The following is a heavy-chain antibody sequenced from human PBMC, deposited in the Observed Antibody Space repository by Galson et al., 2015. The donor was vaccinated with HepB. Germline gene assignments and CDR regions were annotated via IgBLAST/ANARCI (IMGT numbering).Heavy chain of an antibody. CDR1: GGSISSGGYS. CDR3: ASNVGYCSGGSCYSFFDY. J-gene: IGHJ4*02. Sequence: TLSLTCTVSGGSISSGGYSWSWIRQPPGKGLEWIGYIYHSGSTYYNPSLKSRVTISGDRSKNQFSLKLSSVTAAATAVYYCASNVGYCSGGSCYSFFDYWGQGTLVTVSS. CDR2: IYHSGST. D-gene: IGHD2-15*01. V-gene: IGHV4-30-2*01.